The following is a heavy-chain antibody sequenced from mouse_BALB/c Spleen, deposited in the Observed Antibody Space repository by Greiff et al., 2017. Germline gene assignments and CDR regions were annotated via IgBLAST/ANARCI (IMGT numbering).Heavy chain of an antibody. J-gene: IGHJ4*01. CDR2: ISSGSSTI. CDR1: GFTFSSFG. Sequence: EVQLVESGGGLVQPGGSRKLSCAASGFTFSSFGMHWVRQAPEKGLEWVAYISSGSSTIYYADTVKGRFTISRDNPKNTLFLQMTSLRSEDTAMYYCARFGITTASYAMDYWGQGTSVTVSS. CDR3: ARFGITTASYAMDY. D-gene: IGHD1-2*01. V-gene: IGHV5-17*02.